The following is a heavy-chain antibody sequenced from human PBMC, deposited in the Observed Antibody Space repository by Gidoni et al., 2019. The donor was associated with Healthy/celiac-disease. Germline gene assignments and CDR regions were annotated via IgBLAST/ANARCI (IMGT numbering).Heavy chain of an antibody. J-gene: IGHJ3*02. V-gene: IGHV3-11*01. CDR2: ISSSGSPI. CDR1: GFTFSDYY. CDR3: ARDLRPDDAFDI. Sequence: QVQLVESGGGWVKPGGSLRVSCEAAGFTFSDYYMSWIRQAPGKGLEWVSYISSSGSPIYYADSVKGRFTISRDNAKNSLYLQMNSLRAEDTAVYYCARDLRPDDAFDIWGQGTMVTVSS.